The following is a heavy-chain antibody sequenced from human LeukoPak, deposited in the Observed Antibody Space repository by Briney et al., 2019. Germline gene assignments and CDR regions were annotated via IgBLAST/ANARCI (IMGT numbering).Heavy chain of an antibody. Sequence: ASVKVSFKASGYTFTIYGITWVRQAPGQGLEWMGWISAYNGDTRYSQKFQDRVTVTTDTSTTTAFMELRSLRSDDTAVYFCARGPYSYDSSGAFDIWGQGTMVAVSS. D-gene: IGHD3-22*01. CDR2: ISAYNGDT. J-gene: IGHJ3*02. CDR3: ARGPYSYDSSGAFDI. CDR1: GYTFTIYG. V-gene: IGHV1-18*01.